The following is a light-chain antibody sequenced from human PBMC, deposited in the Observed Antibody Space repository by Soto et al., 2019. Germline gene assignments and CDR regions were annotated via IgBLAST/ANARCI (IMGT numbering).Light chain of an antibody. CDR1: SPNIGGNA. CDR3: AAWDDSPNGDV. Sequence: QSVLTQPPSASGTPGQRVTISCSGSSPNIGGNAVNWYQQLPGTAPKVLIYSNNQPPSRVPDRFSGSKSGTSASLAIIGLQSEDDSDYYCAAWDDSPNGDVFGTGTNATVL. J-gene: IGLJ1*01. CDR2: SNN. V-gene: IGLV1-44*01.